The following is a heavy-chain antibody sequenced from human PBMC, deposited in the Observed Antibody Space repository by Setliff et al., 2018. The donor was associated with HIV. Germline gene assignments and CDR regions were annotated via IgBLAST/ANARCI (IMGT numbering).Heavy chain of an antibody. J-gene: IGHJ2*01. CDR3: ARGSGYPWYFDL. Sequence: PSETLSLTCTVPGGSISSGSYYWSWIRQPAGKGLEWIGRIYTTGSTNYNPSLKSRVTISVDTSKNQFSLKLTSVTAADTAVYYCARGSGYPWYFDLWGRGTLVTVSS. CDR2: IYTTGST. CDR1: GGSISSGSYY. D-gene: IGHD3-22*01. V-gene: IGHV4-61*02.